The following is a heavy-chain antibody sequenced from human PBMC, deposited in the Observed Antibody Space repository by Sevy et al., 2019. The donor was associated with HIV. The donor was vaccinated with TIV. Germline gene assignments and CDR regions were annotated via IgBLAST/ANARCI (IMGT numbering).Heavy chain of an antibody. CDR2: ISGPGYGT. CDR3: AKALNPALESMLEVNLRSLKGFDV. V-gene: IGHV3-23*01. D-gene: IGHD3-22*01. CDR1: GFTFNTHA. J-gene: IGHJ3*01. Sequence: GGSLRLSCAASGFTFNTHAMNWVRQAPGKGLEWVSVISGPGYGTNYADSVKGRFTISRDNSKNTLFLQMNSQGDDDTAVYYCAKALNPALESMLEVNLRSLKGFDVWGQGTMVTVSS.